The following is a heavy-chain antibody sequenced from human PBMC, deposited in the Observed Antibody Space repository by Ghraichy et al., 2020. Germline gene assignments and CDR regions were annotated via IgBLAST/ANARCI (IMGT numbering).Heavy chain of an antibody. CDR1: GYTFTSYA. D-gene: IGHD3-10*01. J-gene: IGHJ4*02. V-gene: IGHV1-3*01. CDR3: ARDRGSYLAFDY. CDR2: INGGNGNT. Sequence: ASVKVSCKASGYTFTSYAMHWVRQAPGQRLEWMGWINGGNGNTKYSQKFQGRVTITRDTSASTAYMELSSLRSEDTAVYYCARDRGSYLAFDYWGQGTLVTVSS.